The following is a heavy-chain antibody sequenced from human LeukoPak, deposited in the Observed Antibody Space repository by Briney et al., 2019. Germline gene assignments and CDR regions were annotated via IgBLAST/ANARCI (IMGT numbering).Heavy chain of an antibody. V-gene: IGHV3-48*01. CDR1: GFTFSSYS. D-gene: IGHD7-27*01. CDR3: ARKLGSFDY. CDR2: ISSSSGNI. J-gene: IGHJ4*02. Sequence: GGSLRLSCAASGFTFSSYSMNWVRQAPGKGLEWVSYISSSSGNIYYADSVKGRFTISRDNSKNTLYLQMNSLRAEDTAVYYCARKLGSFDYWGQGTLVTVSS.